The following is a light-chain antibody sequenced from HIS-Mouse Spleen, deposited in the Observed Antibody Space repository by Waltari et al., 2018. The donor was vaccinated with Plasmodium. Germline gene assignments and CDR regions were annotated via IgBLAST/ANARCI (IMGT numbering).Light chain of an antibody. J-gene: IGLJ3*02. V-gene: IGLV3-27*01. CDR2: KDS. CDR3: YSAADNNLV. Sequence: SYELTQPSSVSVSPGQTARITCSGDVLAKKYARWFQQKPGQAPVLVIYKDSERPSGIPVRFSGSGSGTTVTLTIGGAQVEDEADYYCYSAADNNLVFGGGTKLTVL. CDR1: VLAKKY.